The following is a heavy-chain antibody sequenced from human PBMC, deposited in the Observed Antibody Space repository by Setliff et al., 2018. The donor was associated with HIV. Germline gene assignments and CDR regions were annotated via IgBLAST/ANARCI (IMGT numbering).Heavy chain of an antibody. V-gene: IGHV1-69*10. J-gene: IGHJ3*02. Sequence: SVKVSCKASGGTSSTHAMNWVRQAPGQGLEWMGQIISILDITTYAQQLQGRVTITADESTSTFYMELSSLRSADTAVYYCAGPRGDEAFDIWGQGTTVTVS. CDR3: AGPRGDEAFDI. CDR2: IISILDIT. CDR1: GGTSSTHA. D-gene: IGHD3-10*01.